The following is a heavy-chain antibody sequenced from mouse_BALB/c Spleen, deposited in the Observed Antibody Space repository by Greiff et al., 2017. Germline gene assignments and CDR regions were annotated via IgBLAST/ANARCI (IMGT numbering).Heavy chain of an antibody. Sequence: DVKLQESGPGLVKPSQSLSLTCTVTGYSITSDYAWNWIRQFPGNKLEWMGYISYSGSTSYNPSLKSRISITRDTSKNQFFLQLNSVTTEDTATYYCARSGGEGPFFDYWGQGTTLTVSS. CDR3: ARSGGEGPFFDY. CDR2: ISYSGST. CDR1: GYSITSDYA. V-gene: IGHV3-2*02. D-gene: IGHD4-1*01. J-gene: IGHJ2*01.